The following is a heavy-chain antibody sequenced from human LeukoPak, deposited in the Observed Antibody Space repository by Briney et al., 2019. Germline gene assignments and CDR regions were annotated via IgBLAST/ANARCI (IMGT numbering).Heavy chain of an antibody. CDR1: GGSISSGSYY. Sequence: SSQTLSLTCTVSGGSISSGSYYWSWIRQPAWKGLEWIGRIYTSGSTNYNPSLKSRVTISVDTSKNQFSLKLSSVTAADTAVYSCARVSDRSGYYSPSEYYYYMDVWGKGTTVTVSS. CDR2: IYTSGST. D-gene: IGHD3-22*01. CDR3: ARVSDRSGYYSPSEYYYYMDV. V-gene: IGHV4-61*02. J-gene: IGHJ6*03.